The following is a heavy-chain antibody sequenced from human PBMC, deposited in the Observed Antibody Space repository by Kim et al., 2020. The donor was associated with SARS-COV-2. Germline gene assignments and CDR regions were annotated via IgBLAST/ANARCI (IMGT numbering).Heavy chain of an antibody. CDR3: ARPSITMVRGVISPFDY. CDR2: ISYDGSNK. Sequence: GGSLRLSCAASGFTFSSYTMHWVRQAPGKGLEWVAVISYDGSNKYYADSVKGRFTISRDNSKSTLFLQMNSLRAEDTAVYYCARPSITMVRGVISPFDYWGQGTLVTVSS. D-gene: IGHD3-10*01. V-gene: IGHV3-30*04. CDR1: GFTFSSYT. J-gene: IGHJ4*02.